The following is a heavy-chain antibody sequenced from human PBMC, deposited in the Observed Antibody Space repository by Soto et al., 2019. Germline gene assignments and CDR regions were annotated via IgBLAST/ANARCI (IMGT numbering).Heavy chain of an antibody. CDR2: IYYSGST. CDR1: GGSISSSSYY. Sequence: QLQLQESGPGLVKPSETLSLTCTVSGGSISSSSYYWGWIRPPPGKGLEWIGSIYYSGSTYYNPSLKSRVTISVDTSKNQFSLKLSSVTAADTAVYYCARLAVAGSDWFDPWGQGTLVTVSS. CDR3: ARLAVAGSDWFDP. V-gene: IGHV4-39*01. D-gene: IGHD6-19*01. J-gene: IGHJ5*02.